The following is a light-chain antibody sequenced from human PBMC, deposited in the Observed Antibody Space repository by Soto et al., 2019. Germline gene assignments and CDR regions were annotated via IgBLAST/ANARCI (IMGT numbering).Light chain of an antibody. CDR2: DAS. CDR1: QSVSSDS. V-gene: IGKV3-20*01. CDR3: QQYGSAPQT. Sequence: EIVLTQSPGTLSLSPGERAILSCRASQSVSSDSLAWYRQKPGQAPRLLVYDASSRATGIPDRFSASGSGTDFTLTISRLESEDFAVYYCQQYGSAPQTFGQGTKVEIK. J-gene: IGKJ1*01.